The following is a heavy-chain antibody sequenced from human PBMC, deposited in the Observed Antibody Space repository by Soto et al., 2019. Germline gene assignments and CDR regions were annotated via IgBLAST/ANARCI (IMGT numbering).Heavy chain of an antibody. CDR2: IYSGGRT. CDR3: AKGRSYYYYYGVDV. V-gene: IGHV3-53*05. CDR1: RFTVSSNY. Sequence: GSLRLSCAASRFTVSSNYMSWVRQAPGKGLEWVSVIYSGGRTYYADSVKGRFTISRDDSKNTLYLQMNSLRPEDTALYYCAKGRSYYYYYGVDVWGQGTTVTVSS. J-gene: IGHJ6*02.